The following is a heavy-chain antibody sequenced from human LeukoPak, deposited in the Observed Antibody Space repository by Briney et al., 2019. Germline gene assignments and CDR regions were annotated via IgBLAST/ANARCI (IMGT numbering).Heavy chain of an antibody. CDR2: ISAYNGNT. D-gene: IGHD3-16*02. V-gene: IGHV1-18*04. J-gene: IGHJ4*02. Sequence: ASVKVSCKASGYTFTSYGISWVRQAPGQGLEWMGWISAYNGNTNYAQKLQGRVTMTTDTSTSTAYMELRSLRSDDTAVYYCVRALMITFGGVIVNGPYYFDYWGQGTLVTVSS. CDR3: VRALMITFGGVIVNGPYYFDY. CDR1: GYTFTSYG.